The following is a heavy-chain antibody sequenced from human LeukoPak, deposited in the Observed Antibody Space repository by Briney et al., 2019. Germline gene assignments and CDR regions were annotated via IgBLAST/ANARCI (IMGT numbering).Heavy chain of an antibody. V-gene: IGHV3-30*18. D-gene: IGHD3-10*01. CDR3: AKELMVRGVMDY. J-gene: IGHJ4*02. CDR1: GFTFSSYG. CDR2: ISYDGSNK. Sequence: PGGSLRLSCAASGFTFSSYGMHWVRQAPGKGLEWVAVISYDGSNKYYADSVKGRFTISRDNSKNTLYLQMNSLRAEDTAVYYCAKELMVRGVMDYWGQGTLVTVSS.